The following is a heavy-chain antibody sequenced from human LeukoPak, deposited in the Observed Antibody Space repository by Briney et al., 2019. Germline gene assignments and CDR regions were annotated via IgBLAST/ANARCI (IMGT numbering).Heavy chain of an antibody. CDR2: INHSGST. CDR1: GGSFSGYY. D-gene: IGHD2-21*02. CDR3: ARAYCGGDCYNSRGWFDP. Sequence: KPSETLSLTCAVYGGSFSGYYWSWIRQPPGKGLEWIGEINHSGSTNYNPSLKSRVTISVDTSKNQFSLKLSSVTAADTAVYYCARAYCGGDCYNSRGWFDPWGQGTLVTVSS. J-gene: IGHJ5*02. V-gene: IGHV4-34*01.